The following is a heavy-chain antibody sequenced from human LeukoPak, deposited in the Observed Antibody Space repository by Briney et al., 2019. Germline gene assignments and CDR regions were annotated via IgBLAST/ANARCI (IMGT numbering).Heavy chain of an antibody. CDR1: GFTFSDYY. CDR3: ARGPSNWNDESYYYDY. CDR2: ISSSVSII. D-gene: IGHD1-1*01. V-gene: IGHV3-11*01. J-gene: IGHJ4*02. Sequence: GGSLRLSCAASGFTFSDYYMSWVRQAPGKGLEWVSYISSSVSIIYYADSVKGRFTISRDNAKNSLYLQMNSLRAEDTAVYYCARGPSNWNDESYYYDYWGQGTLVTVSS.